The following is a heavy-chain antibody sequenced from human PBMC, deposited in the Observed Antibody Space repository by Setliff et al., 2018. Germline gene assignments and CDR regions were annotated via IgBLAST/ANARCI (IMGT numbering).Heavy chain of an antibody. V-gene: IGHV1-46*01. Sequence: ASVKASCKASGYTFTSYYMHWVRQAPGQGLEWMGIINPSGGSTSYAQKFQGRVTMTRDTSTSTVYMELISLRSEDTAVYYCARDSRGEAGSTRQNTFDYWGQGTLVTVSS. CDR3: ARDSRGEAGSTRQNTFDY. CDR1: GYTFTSYY. D-gene: IGHD2-2*01. J-gene: IGHJ4*02. CDR2: INPSGGST.